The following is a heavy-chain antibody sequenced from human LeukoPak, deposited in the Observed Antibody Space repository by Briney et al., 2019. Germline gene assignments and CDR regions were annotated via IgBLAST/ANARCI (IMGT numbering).Heavy chain of an antibody. Sequence: GGSLRLSCAASGFTFSSYSMNWVRQAQGQGLEWVSSISSSSSYIYYADSVKGRFTISRDNAKNSLYLHMNSLRAEDTAVYYCARQKFHSGSYGGGYFDYWGQGTLVTVSS. CDR2: ISSSSSYI. CDR3: ARQKFHSGSYGGGYFDY. CDR1: GFTFSSYS. V-gene: IGHV3-21*01. J-gene: IGHJ4*02. D-gene: IGHD1-26*01.